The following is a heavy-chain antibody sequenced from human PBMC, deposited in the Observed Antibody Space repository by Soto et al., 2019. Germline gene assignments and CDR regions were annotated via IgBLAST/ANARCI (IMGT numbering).Heavy chain of an antibody. CDR2: ISDDGDST. D-gene: IGHD2-2*01. J-gene: IGHJ6*02. CDR3: ARSLSTAVNYGLDV. Sequence: EVQLLESGGGLVQPGGSLRLSCGASGFTFSDHAMTWVRQAPGKGLEWVSRISDDGDSTYYADSVKGRFTISRDNSKNTLFLQMSSLGAEDRAVYYCARSLSTAVNYGLDVWGQGTSVTVSS. V-gene: IGHV3-23*01. CDR1: GFTFSDHA.